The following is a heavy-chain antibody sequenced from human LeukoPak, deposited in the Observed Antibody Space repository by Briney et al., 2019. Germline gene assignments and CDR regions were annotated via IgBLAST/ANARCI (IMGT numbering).Heavy chain of an antibody. CDR3: AKDVFAAVASTYDY. V-gene: IGHV3-23*01. CDR2: ISGSGGST. D-gene: IGHD6-19*01. Sequence: GGSLRLSCAASGFTFSSYAMSWVRQAPGKGLEWVSAISGSGGSTYYADSVKGRFTISRDNSKNTLYLQMNSLRAEDTAVYYCAKDVFAAVASTYDYWGQGTLVTVSS. J-gene: IGHJ4*02. CDR1: GFTFSSYA.